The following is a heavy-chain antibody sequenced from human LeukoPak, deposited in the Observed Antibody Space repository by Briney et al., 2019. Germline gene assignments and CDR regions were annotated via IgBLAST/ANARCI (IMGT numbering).Heavy chain of an antibody. D-gene: IGHD3-22*01. CDR3: AKEGYYYDSSGYNYYYGMDA. Sequence: GRFLRLSCAASGFTFSSYGLHWVRQAPGKGLEWVAVISYDGSTNYYADSVKGRFTISRDNSKNTLYLQMNSLRAEDTAVYYCAKEGYYYDSSGYNYYYGMDAWGQGTTVTVSS. J-gene: IGHJ6*02. V-gene: IGHV3-30*18. CDR1: GFTFSSYG. CDR2: ISYDGSTN.